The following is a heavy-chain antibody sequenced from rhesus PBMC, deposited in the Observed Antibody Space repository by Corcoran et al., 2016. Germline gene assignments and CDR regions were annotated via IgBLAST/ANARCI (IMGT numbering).Heavy chain of an antibody. J-gene: IGHJ4*01. Sequence: QLQLQESGPGLVKPSETLSLTCAVSGVSIRSSFWFWIRQVPGKGREWIGYILGSGTNTLYHASLNSRVTLSIDPPKNQFSLKLSSVTAADTAVYYCARDRGTGTTSFLDDWGQGVLVTVSS. CDR3: ARDRGTGTTSFLDD. V-gene: IGHV4-169*02. D-gene: IGHD1-7*02. CDR2: ILGSGTNT. CDR1: GVSIRSSF.